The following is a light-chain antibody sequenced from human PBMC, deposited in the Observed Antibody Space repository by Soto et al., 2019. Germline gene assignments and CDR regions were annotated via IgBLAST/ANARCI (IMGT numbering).Light chain of an antibody. V-gene: IGKV3-15*01. CDR3: QQYNNWPRK. CDR2: DAS. Sequence: EIVLTQSPGTLSLSPWERATLSCRASQSVSSSLAWYQQKPGQAPRLLIYDASTRATGIPARFSGIGSGTEFTLTISSLQSEDFAVYYCQQYNNWPRKFGQGTKVDIK. J-gene: IGKJ1*01. CDR1: QSVSSS.